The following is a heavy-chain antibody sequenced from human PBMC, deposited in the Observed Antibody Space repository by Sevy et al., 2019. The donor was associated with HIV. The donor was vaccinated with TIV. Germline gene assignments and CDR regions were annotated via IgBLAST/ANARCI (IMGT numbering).Heavy chain of an antibody. CDR3: AKGATEGYCSGGSCYRTKTTTCDYGMDV. J-gene: IGHJ6*02. V-gene: IGHV3-30-3*01. CDR1: GFTFSSYA. Sequence: GGSLRLSCAASGFTFSSYAMHWVRQAPGKGLEWVAVISYDGSNKYNADSVKGRFTISRDNSKNTLYLQMNSLRAEDTAVYYCAKGATEGYCSGGSCYRTKTTTCDYGMDVWGQGTTVTVSS. CDR2: ISYDGSNK. D-gene: IGHD2-15*01.